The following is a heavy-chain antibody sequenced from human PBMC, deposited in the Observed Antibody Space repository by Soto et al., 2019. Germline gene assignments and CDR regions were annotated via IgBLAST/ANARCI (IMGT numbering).Heavy chain of an antibody. CDR3: ASGIVVVIMSPNWFDS. CDR1: GYAFTSYA. D-gene: IGHD3-22*01. CDR2: INAGNGNT. J-gene: IGHJ5*01. Sequence: SVKGSCKASGYAFTSYAMHWVRQAPGKKQEWMGWINAGNGNTKYSQKFQGRATITRDTSASTAYMELSSLRSEDTAVYYCASGIVVVIMSPNWFDSWGQGTLVTVSS. V-gene: IGHV1-3*01.